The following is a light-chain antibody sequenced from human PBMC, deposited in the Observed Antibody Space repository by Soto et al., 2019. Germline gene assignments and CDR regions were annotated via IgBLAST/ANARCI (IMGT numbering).Light chain of an antibody. CDR2: VGTGGIVG. V-gene: IGLV9-49*01. J-gene: IGLJ2*01. Sequence: QSVLTQPPSASASLGASVTLTCTLSSGYSNYKVDWYQQRPGKGPRFVMRVGTGGIVGSKWDGIPDRFSVLGSGLNRYLTIKNIQEEDESDYHCGADHGSGSNFVVFGGGTKLTVL. CDR1: SGYSNYK. CDR3: GADHGSGSNFVV.